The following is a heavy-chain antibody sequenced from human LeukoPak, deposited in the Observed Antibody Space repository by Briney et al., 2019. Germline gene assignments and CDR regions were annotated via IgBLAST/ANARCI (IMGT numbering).Heavy chain of an antibody. Sequence: SETLSLTCTVSGYSVSSGYYWGWIRQPPGKGLEWIGNMYHSGNTYYNSSLKSRVALSMDTSKNLLSLKLSSVSAADTAVYYCAKGSDPFRWFGEFNVKLPRPIRHYYFDSWGQGTLVTVSS. CDR2: MYHSGNT. D-gene: IGHD3-10*01. CDR3: AKGSDPFRWFGEFNVKLPRPIRHYYFDS. CDR1: GYSVSSGYY. V-gene: IGHV4-38-2*02. J-gene: IGHJ4*02.